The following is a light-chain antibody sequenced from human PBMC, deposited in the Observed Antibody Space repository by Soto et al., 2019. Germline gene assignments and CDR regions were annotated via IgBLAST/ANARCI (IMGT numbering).Light chain of an antibody. V-gene: IGKV1-5*03. J-gene: IGKJ4*01. CDR3: QQLNSYPS. CDR1: QTISSW. Sequence: DIQMTQSPSTLSGSFGDRVTITCRASQTISSWLAWYQQKPGKAPKLLIYKASTLKSGVPSRFSGSGSGTEFTLTISSLQPEDFATYYCQQLNSYPSFGGGTKVDIK. CDR2: KAS.